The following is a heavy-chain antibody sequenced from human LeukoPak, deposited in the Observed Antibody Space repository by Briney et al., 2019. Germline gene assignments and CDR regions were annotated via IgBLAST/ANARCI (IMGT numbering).Heavy chain of an antibody. Sequence: GASVKVSCKASGYTFTGYFIHWVRQAPGQGLEWMGWINPNNGDTNYAQKFQGRVTMTRDTSITTAYMELSSLRSEDTAVYYCARVGAVTKYYYMDGWGKGATVTVSS. D-gene: IGHD4-17*01. J-gene: IGHJ6*03. CDR2: INPNNGDT. CDR3: ARVGAVTKYYYMDG. CDR1: GYTFTGYF. V-gene: IGHV1-2*02.